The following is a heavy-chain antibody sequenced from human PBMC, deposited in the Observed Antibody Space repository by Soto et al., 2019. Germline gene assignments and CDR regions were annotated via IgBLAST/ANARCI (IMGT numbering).Heavy chain of an antibody. CDR3: ARDDGSGWFYYYYGMDV. CDR1: GFTFSSYA. J-gene: IGHJ6*02. Sequence: GGSLRLSCAASGFTFSSYAMHWVRQAPGKGLEWVAVISYDGSNKYYADSVKGRFTISRDNSKNTLYLQMNSLRAEDTAVYYCARDDGSGWFYYYYGMDVWGQGTTVTISS. D-gene: IGHD6-19*01. CDR2: ISYDGSNK. V-gene: IGHV3-30-3*01.